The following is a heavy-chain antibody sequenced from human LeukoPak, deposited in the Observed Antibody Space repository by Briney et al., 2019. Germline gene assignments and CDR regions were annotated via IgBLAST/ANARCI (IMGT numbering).Heavy chain of an antibody. J-gene: IGHJ5*02. Sequence: SETLSLTCTVSGGSISSYYWSWIRQPAGKGLEWIGRIYTSGSTNYNPSLKSRVTMSVDTSKNQFSLKLSSVTAADTAVYYCARVLSHYNFWSGYSAGANGGNWFDPWGQGTLVTVSS. CDR3: ARVLSHYNFWSGYSAGANGGNWFDP. CDR2: IYTSGST. CDR1: GGSISSYY. V-gene: IGHV4-4*07. D-gene: IGHD3-3*01.